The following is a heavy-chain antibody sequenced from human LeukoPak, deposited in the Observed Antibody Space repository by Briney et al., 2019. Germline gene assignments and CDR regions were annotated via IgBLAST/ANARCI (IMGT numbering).Heavy chain of an antibody. CDR3: ARGDFSDYGDYVDAFDI. Sequence: GGSLRLSCAASGFTFNNYWMSWVRQVPGKGLQWVANIKQDGSAEFYVDSVKGRFTISRDNTKNSLYLRMNSLRVEDTAVYYCARGDFSDYGDYVDAFDIWGQGTMVTVS. D-gene: IGHD4-17*01. V-gene: IGHV3-7*01. J-gene: IGHJ3*02. CDR1: GFTFNNYW. CDR2: IKQDGSAE.